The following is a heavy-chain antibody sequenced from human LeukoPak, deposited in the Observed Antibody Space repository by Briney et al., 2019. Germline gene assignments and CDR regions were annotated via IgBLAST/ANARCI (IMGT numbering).Heavy chain of an antibody. V-gene: IGHV4-59*01. Sequence: SETLSLTCTVSGGSISSYYWTWIRQPPGKGLEWIGYIYYSGSTNYNPSLKSRVAISVDTSKNQFSLKLTSVTAADTAVYYCARGVNSGYFDYCGQGTLVTVSS. CDR2: IYYSGST. D-gene: IGHD1-26*01. J-gene: IGHJ4*02. CDR3: ARGVNSGYFDY. CDR1: GGSISSYY.